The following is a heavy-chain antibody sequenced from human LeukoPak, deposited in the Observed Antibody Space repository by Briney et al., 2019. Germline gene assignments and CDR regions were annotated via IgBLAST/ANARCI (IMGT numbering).Heavy chain of an antibody. Sequence: PGGSLRLSCAASGFTLSTYGMSWVRQAPGKGLEWVSYISSSSGTIYYADSVKGRFTISRDNAKNSLYLQMNSLRAEDTAVYYCARIKSDGYNSPFDYWGQGTLVTVSS. V-gene: IGHV3-48*01. D-gene: IGHD5-24*01. CDR3: ARIKSDGYNSPFDY. CDR1: GFTLSTYG. CDR2: ISSSSGTI. J-gene: IGHJ4*02.